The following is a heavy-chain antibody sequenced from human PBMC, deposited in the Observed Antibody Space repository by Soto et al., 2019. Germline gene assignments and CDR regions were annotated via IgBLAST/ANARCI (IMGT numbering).Heavy chain of an antibody. CDR1: GGSISSSSYY. J-gene: IGHJ3*02. V-gene: IGHV4-39*01. Sequence: LSLTCTVSGGSISSSSYYWGWIRQPPGKGLEWIGSIYYSGSTYYNPSLKSRVTISVDTSKNQFSPKLSSVTAADTAVYYCARHNSPYYYDSSGLVAFAFDIWGQGTMVTVSS. D-gene: IGHD3-22*01. CDR2: IYYSGST. CDR3: ARHNSPYYYDSSGLVAFAFDI.